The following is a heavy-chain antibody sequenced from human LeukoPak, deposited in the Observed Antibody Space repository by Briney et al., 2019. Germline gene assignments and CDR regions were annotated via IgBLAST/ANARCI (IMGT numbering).Heavy chain of an antibody. CDR2: ISSSSSYI. CDR1: GFTFSSYS. D-gene: IGHD3-22*01. J-gene: IGHJ6*03. Sequence: PGGSLRLSCAASGFTFSSYSVNWLRQAPGKGLEWVSCISSSSSYIHYADSVKSRFTISRDYAKNSLYLRMNSLRAEDTAVYYCARDRHYSDSSGYWTSSYYYMDVWGKGTTVTVSS. V-gene: IGHV3-21*01. CDR3: ARDRHYSDSSGYWTSSYYYMDV.